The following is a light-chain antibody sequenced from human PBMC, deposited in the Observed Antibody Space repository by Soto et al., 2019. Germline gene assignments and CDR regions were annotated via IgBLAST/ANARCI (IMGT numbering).Light chain of an antibody. V-gene: IGKV1-5*01. CDR3: HQYKTYST. CDR1: QSLNNR. CDR2: DAS. Sequence: DMQLTQYPSTLSASVGDRVTITCRASQSLNNRLAWYQQKPGKAPKLLIYDASTLESGVSSRFSGTGSETECTLTITDLQADDLATYFCHQYKTYSTFGQGTKV. J-gene: IGKJ1*01.